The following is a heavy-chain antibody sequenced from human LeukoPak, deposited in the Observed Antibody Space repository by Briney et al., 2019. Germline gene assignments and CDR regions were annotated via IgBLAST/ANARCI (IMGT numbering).Heavy chain of an antibody. CDR2: IYYSGST. CDR1: GGSISSSSYY. Sequence: SETLSLTCTVSGGSISSSSYYWGWIRQPPGKGLEWIGSIYYSGSTYYNPSLKSRVTISVDTSKNQFSLKLSPATAADTAVYYCARLPGDRIRGMGDYFDYWGQGTLVTVSS. J-gene: IGHJ4*02. CDR3: ARLPGDRIRGMGDYFDY. D-gene: IGHD1-26*01. V-gene: IGHV4-39*01.